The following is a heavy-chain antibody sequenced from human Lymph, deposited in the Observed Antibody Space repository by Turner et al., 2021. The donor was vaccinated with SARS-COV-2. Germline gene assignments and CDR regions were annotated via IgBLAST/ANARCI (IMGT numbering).Heavy chain of an antibody. CDR1: GYTFTSYD. J-gene: IGHJ6*02. CDR2: MNPNSGNT. V-gene: IGHV1-8*02. D-gene: IGHD1-26*01. Sequence: QVQLVQSGAEVKKPGASVKVACKAPGYTFTSYDINWVRQATGQGLEWMVWMNPNSGNTGDAVKFQGRVTITRNTSIRTAYMKLSSLRSEDTAVYYCARARYSGGGMDVWGQGTTVTVSS. CDR3: ARARYSGGGMDV.